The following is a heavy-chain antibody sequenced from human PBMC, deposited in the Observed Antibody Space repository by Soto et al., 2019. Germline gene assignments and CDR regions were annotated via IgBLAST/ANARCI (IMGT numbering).Heavy chain of an antibody. CDR2: LIAMLGTP. CDR3: ARGAMANFDY. V-gene: IGHV1-69*13. Sequence: GTSVKVSCKASGGTFGSHGLAWVRQAPGQGLEWMGGLIAMLGTPTYARKVQGRATITADESLTSSYLELRSLRSEDTAVYFCARGAMANFDYWVQGTVVTVSS. CDR1: GGTFGSHG. D-gene: IGHD5-18*01. J-gene: IGHJ4*02.